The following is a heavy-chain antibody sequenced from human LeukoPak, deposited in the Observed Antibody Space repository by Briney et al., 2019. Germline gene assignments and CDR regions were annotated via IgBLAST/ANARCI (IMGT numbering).Heavy chain of an antibody. V-gene: IGHV3-48*03. D-gene: IGHD4-23*01. Sequence: GGSLRLSCAASGFTFSSYEMNWVRQAPGKGLEWVSYISSSGSTIYYADSVKGRFTISRDNAKNSLYLQMNSLRAEDTAVYYCARYTTVVYYYYGMDVWGQGTTVTVSS. CDR1: GFTFSSYE. J-gene: IGHJ6*02. CDR3: ARYTTVVYYYYGMDV. CDR2: ISSSGSTI.